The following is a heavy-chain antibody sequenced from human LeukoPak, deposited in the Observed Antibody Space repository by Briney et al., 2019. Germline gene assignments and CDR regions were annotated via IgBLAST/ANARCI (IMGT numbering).Heavy chain of an antibody. CDR2: IYYSGST. V-gene: IGHV4-39*07. CDR3: ARDHDYGGNKYDY. J-gene: IGHJ4*02. Sequence: PSETLSLTCTVSGGSISSSSYYWGWIRQPPGKGLEWIGGIYYSGSTYYNPSLKSRVTISVDTSKNQFSLKLSSVTAADTAVYYCARDHDYGGNKYDYWGQGTLVTVSS. CDR1: GGSISSSSYY. D-gene: IGHD4-23*01.